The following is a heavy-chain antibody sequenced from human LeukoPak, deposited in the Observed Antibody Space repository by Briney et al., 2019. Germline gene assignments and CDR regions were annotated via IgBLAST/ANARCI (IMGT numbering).Heavy chain of an antibody. J-gene: IGHJ4*02. CDR2: LRSKAYGETA. V-gene: IGHV3-49*03. CDR3: TRDRGAYNLYDY. Sequence: GGSLRLSCTVSGFTFGDYAMSWIRQAPGKGLDGEGFLRSKAYGETADYAASVKGRFTISRDDSKAIAYLQMNSLKTEDTAVYHCTRDRGAYNLYDYWGQGTLVTVSS. D-gene: IGHD1-1*01. CDR1: GFTFGDYA.